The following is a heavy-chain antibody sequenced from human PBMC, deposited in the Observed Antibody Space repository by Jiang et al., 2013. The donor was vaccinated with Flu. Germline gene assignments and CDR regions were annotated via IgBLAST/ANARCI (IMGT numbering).Heavy chain of an antibody. CDR2: IKSKTDGGTT. D-gene: IGHD6-6*01. V-gene: IGHV3-15*01. CDR1: GFTFSNAW. CDR3: TTTAASIAARPDGY. Sequence: SCAASGFTFSNAWMSWVRQAPGKGLEWVGRIKSKTDGGTTDYAAPVKGRFTISRDDSKNTLYLQMNSLKTEDTAVYYCTTTAASIAARPDGYWGQGTLVTVSS. J-gene: IGHJ4*02.